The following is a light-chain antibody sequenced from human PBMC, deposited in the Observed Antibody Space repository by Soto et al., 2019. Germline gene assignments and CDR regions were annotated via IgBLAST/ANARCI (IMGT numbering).Light chain of an antibody. CDR1: QSLRTNF. CDR3: HQYETSPQLT. Sequence: EIVLTQSPGTLSLSPGERAALSCRASQSLRTNFVAWYQQKPGQAPRLLIYAASSRATGVPDRFSGSGSGTDFVLTINRLEPEDFGLYYCHQYETSPQLTFGGGTRVQIK. CDR2: AAS. J-gene: IGKJ4*01. V-gene: IGKV3-20*01.